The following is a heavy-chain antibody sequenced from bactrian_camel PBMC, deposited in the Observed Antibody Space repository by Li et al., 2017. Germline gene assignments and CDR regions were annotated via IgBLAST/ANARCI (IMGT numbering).Heavy chain of an antibody. CDR2: VYYVGGRP. CDR3: AAGWIYGTRWSEKDFDY. J-gene: IGHJ6*01. V-gene: IGHV3S1*01. CDR1: GSGDTASPYC. Sequence: HVQLVESGGSSVRPGGSLTLSCAVSGSGDTASPYCMAWFRQGAGQEREAIAAVYYVGGRPYYADSVKGRFLFSQDNAKNTVYLQMDSLKAEDTAMYYCAAGWIYGTRWSEKDFDYWGQGTQVTVS. D-gene: IGHD6*01.